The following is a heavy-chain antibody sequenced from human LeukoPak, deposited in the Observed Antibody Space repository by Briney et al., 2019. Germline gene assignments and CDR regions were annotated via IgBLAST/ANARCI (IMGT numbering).Heavy chain of an antibody. CDR3: AKDPHPLPGLVDY. CDR2: IDSDGSGA. V-gene: IGHV3-74*01. J-gene: IGHJ4*02. Sequence: GGSLRLSCSASGLTLSGYWMHWVRQIPGKGLVWVSRIDSDGSGASYADSVKGRFTISRDNAKNSLYLQMNSLRAEDTALYYCAKDPHPLPGLVDYWGQGTLVTVSS. D-gene: IGHD7-27*01. CDR1: GLTLSGYW.